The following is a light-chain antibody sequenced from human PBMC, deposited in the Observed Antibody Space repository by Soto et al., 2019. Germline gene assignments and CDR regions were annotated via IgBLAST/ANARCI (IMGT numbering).Light chain of an antibody. V-gene: IGLV2-14*01. Sequence: QSALTQPASVSGSPGQSITISCTGTSSDVGGYNYVSWYQQHPGKAPKLMIYDVSNRPSGVSNRFSGSKSGNTASLTISGLQAPDEADYYCSSYTSSSTLLYVFGTGTKLTVL. CDR1: SSDVGGYNY. CDR2: DVS. J-gene: IGLJ1*01. CDR3: SSYTSSSTLLYV.